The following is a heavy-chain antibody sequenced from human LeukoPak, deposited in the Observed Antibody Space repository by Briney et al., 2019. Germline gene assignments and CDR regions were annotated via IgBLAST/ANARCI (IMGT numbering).Heavy chain of an antibody. D-gene: IGHD3-10*01. CDR2: VYYRGSP. Sequence: LGALSLTCTVSRGSISTSIYYWVGIAQSPGRGGEGFGCVYYRGSPYYNPPLKSRVTIQVDTPQNQFSLQLTPVTAPDAAGYYCARGDYGSGTYLWGFGGEGILVTVSP. V-gene: IGHV4-39*07. J-gene: IGHJ4*02. CDR1: RGSISTSIYY. CDR3: ARGDYGSGTYLWGF.